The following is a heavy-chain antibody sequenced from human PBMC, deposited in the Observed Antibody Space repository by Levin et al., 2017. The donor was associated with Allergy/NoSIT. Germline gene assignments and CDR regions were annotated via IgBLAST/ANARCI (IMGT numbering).Heavy chain of an antibody. CDR2: IKSKTDGGTT. CDR3: TTISVSSSWHNYYYYGMDV. V-gene: IGHV3-15*01. CDR1: GFTFSNAW. J-gene: IGHJ6*02. Sequence: RGESLKISCAASGFTFSNAWMSWVRQAPGKGLEWVGRIKSKTDGGTTDYAAPVKGRFTISRDDSKNTLYLQMNSLKTEDTAVYYCTTISVSSSWHNYYYYGMDVWGQGTTVTVSS. D-gene: IGHD6-13*01.